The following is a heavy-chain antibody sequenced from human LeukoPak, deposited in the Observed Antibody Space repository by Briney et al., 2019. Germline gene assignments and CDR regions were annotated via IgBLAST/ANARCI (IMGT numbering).Heavy chain of an antibody. CDR3: ALLTTWLGDLLGGWFDP. CDR2: FDPEDGET. Sequence: GASVKVSCKVSGYTRTELSMHWVRQAPGKGLEWMGGFDPEDGETIYAQRFQGRVTMTEDTSTDTAYMELSSLRSGDTAVYFCALLTTWLGDLLGGWFDPWGQGALITVSS. V-gene: IGHV1-24*01. D-gene: IGHD3-10*01. J-gene: IGHJ5*02. CDR1: GYTRTELS.